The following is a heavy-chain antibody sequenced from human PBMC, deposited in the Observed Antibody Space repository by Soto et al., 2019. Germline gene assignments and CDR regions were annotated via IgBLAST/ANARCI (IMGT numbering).Heavy chain of an antibody. CDR1: GGSISSSSYY. J-gene: IGHJ6*02. CDR2: IYYSGST. V-gene: IGHV4-39*01. Sequence: QLQLQESGPGLVKPSETLSLTCTVSGGSISSSSYYWGWIRQPPGKGLEWIGSIYYSGSTYYNPSLKSRGPISGDSSKSQFSLRRSCVTAAGTAVYYLAGGGGDHGRRGLYGMDVWGPGTPVTVSS. CDR3: AGGGGDHGRRGLYGMDV. D-gene: IGHD4-17*01.